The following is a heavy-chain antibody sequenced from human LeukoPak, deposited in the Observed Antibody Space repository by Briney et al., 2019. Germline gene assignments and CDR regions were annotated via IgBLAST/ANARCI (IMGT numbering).Heavy chain of an antibody. CDR1: GYSISSGHY. Sequence: SETLSLTCAVSGYSISSGHYWGWIRQPPGKGLEWIGSMYHSGSTYYNPSLKSRVSISVDTSKNQFSLKLSSVTAADTAVYYCARSRQGWWLLDYWGQGTLVTVSS. CDR2: MYHSGST. J-gene: IGHJ4*02. CDR3: ARSRQGWWLLDY. D-gene: IGHD5-12*01. V-gene: IGHV4-38-2*01.